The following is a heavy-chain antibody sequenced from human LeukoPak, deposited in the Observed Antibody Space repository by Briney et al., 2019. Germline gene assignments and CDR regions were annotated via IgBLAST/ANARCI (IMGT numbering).Heavy chain of an antibody. CDR2: ISGSGATT. CDR3: AKYIVGNSDSY. J-gene: IGHJ4*02. V-gene: IGHV3-23*01. CDR1: GFTLSSYA. D-gene: IGHD1-26*01. Sequence: GGSLRISCAASGFTLSSYATSWVRQAPGKGLEWVSAISGSGATTYYADSVKGRFTISRDNSKNTLYLQMNSLRAEDTAVYYCAKYIVGNSDSYWGQGTLVTVSS.